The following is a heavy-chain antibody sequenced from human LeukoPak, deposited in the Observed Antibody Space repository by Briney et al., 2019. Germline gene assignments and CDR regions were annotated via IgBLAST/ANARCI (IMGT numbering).Heavy chain of an antibody. V-gene: IGHV3-66*01. Sequence: GGSLRLSCAASGFTVSSNYMSWVRQAPGKGLEWVSVIYSGDNTYYADSVKGRFTISRDNSKNTLYLQMNSLRAEDTAVYYCARDGDQRAFQFWGQGTLVTVSS. CDR2: IYSGDNT. CDR3: ARDGDQRAFQF. CDR1: GFTVSSNY. D-gene: IGHD2/OR15-2a*01. J-gene: IGHJ1*01.